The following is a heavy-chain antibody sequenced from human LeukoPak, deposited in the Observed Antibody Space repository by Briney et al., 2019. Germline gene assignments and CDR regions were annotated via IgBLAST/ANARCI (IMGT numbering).Heavy chain of an antibody. D-gene: IGHD6-13*01. CDR3: TSGIAAAGTHY. CDR2: IRSKAYGGTT. V-gene: IGHV3-49*04. J-gene: IGHJ4*02. Sequence: GSLRLSCTASGFTFGDYAMSWVRQAPGKGLEWVGFIRSKAYGGTTEYAASVKGRFTISRDDSKSIAYLQMNSLKTEDTAVYYCTSGIAAAGTHYWGQGTLVTISS. CDR1: GFTFGDYA.